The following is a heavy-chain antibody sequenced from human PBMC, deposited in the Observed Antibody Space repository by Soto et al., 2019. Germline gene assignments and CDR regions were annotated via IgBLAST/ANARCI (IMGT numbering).Heavy chain of an antibody. J-gene: IGHJ4*02. V-gene: IGHV4-59*01. CDR3: ARSTGYGDSYFDY. D-gene: IGHD4-17*01. CDR2: MYYGRST. CDR1: GGSISSYY. Sequence: SETLSLTCTVSGGSISSYYWNWIRQSPGKGLEWVGYMYYGRSTNYNPSLKSRVTISGDTSKNQFSLKLSSVTAADTAVYYCARSTGYGDSYFDYWGQGILVTVSS.